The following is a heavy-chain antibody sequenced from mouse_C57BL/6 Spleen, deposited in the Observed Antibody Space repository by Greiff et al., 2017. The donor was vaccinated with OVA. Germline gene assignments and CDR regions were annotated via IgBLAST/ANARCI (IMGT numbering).Heavy chain of an antibody. D-gene: IGHD1-1*02. V-gene: IGHV5-4*01. CDR3: ARDGYGYYFDY. J-gene: IGHJ2*01. CDR1: GFTFSGYA. CDR2: ISPGGSYT. Sequence: EVKVVESGAGLVKPGGSLKLSCAASGFTFSGYAMSWVRQTPVKRLEWIGTISPGGSYTYYTENVKGRFTISGDKSKNNQYLQMSHLKSEDTAVYYCARDGYGYYFDYWGQGTTLTVSS.